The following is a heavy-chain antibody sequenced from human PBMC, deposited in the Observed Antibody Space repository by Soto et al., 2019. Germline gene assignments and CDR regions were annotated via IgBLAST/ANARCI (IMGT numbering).Heavy chain of an antibody. CDR3: ARIVETAGYYYGMDV. D-gene: IGHD2-21*02. CDR2: IDWDDDK. Sequence: SGPTLVNPTQTLTLTCTFSGFSLSTSGMCVSWIRQPPGKALEWLALIDWDDDKYYSTPLKTRLTISKDTSKNQVVLTMTNMDPVDTATYYCARIVETAGYYYGMDVWGQGTTVTVSS. J-gene: IGHJ6*01. V-gene: IGHV2-70*01. CDR1: GFSLSTSGMC.